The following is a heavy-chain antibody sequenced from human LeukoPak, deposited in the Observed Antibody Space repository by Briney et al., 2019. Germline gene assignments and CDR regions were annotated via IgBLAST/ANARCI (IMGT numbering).Heavy chain of an antibody. CDR3: AREKDYGDYSWNAFDI. J-gene: IGHJ3*02. V-gene: IGHV3-66*02. Sequence: PGGSLRLSCAASGFTVSSNYMSWVRQAPGKGLEWVSVIYSGGSTYYADSVKGRFTISRDNSKNTLYLQMNSLRAEDTAVYCCAREKDYGDYSWNAFDIWGQGTMVTVSS. D-gene: IGHD4-17*01. CDR2: IYSGGST. CDR1: GFTVSSNY.